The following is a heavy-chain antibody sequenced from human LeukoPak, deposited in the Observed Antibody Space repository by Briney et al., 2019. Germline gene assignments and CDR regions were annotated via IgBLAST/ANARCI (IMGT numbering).Heavy chain of an antibody. J-gene: IGHJ3*02. V-gene: IGHV3-9*03. CDR1: GFTFDDYA. CDR3: AKVGATDAFDI. D-gene: IGHD1-26*01. Sequence: GGSLRLSCAASGFTFDDYAMHWVRQAPGKGLEWVSGISWNSGSIGYADSVKGRFTISRDNAKNSLYLQMNSLRAEDMALYYCAKVGATDAFDIWGQGTMVTVSS. CDR2: ISWNSGSI.